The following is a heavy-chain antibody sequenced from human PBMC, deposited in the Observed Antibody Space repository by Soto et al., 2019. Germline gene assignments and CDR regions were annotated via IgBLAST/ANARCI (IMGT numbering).Heavy chain of an antibody. CDR2: ISYDGSNK. CDR3: AKSHSGSYAFDI. CDR1: GFTFSSYG. D-gene: IGHD1-26*01. J-gene: IGHJ3*02. V-gene: IGHV3-30*18. Sequence: QVQLVESGGGVVQPGRSLRLSCAASGFTFSSYGMHWVRQAPGKGLEWVAVISYDGSNKYYADSVKGRFTISRDNSKNTLYLQMNSLRAEDTAVYYCAKSHSGSYAFDIWGQGTMVTVSS.